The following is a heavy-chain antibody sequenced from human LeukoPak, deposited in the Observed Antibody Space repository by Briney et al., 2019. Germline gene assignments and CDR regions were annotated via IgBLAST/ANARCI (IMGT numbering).Heavy chain of an antibody. CDR1: GGSISSFY. V-gene: IGHV4-4*07. D-gene: IGHD3-10*01. J-gene: IGHJ6*03. CDR2: IYTSGST. Sequence: KASETLSLTCTVSGGSISSFYWSWIRQPAGKGLEWIGRIYTSGSTNYNPSLKSRVTISVDTSKNQFSLKLSSVTAADTAVYYCARVAGDYYGSGSYLYVPRNPQYYYYYYMDVWGKGTTVTISS. CDR3: ARVAGDYYGSGSYLYVPRNPQYYYYYYMDV.